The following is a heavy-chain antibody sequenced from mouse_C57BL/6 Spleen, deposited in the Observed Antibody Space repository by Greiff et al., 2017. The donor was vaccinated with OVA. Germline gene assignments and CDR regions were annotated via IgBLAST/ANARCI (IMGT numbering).Heavy chain of an antibody. Sequence: EVKVVESGGGLVKPGGSLKLSCAASGFTFSSYAMSWVRQTPEKRLEWVATISDGGSYTYYPDNVKGRFTISRDNAKNNLYLQMSHLKSEDTAMYYCARGGLRLDYWGQGTTLTVSS. D-gene: IGHD2-4*01. J-gene: IGHJ2*01. CDR1: GFTFSSYA. CDR3: ARGGLRLDY. CDR2: ISDGGSYT. V-gene: IGHV5-4*03.